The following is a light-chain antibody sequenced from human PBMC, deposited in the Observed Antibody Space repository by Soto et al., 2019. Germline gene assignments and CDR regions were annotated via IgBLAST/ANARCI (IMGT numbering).Light chain of an antibody. J-gene: IGLJ1*01. Sequence: QSVLTQPASVSGSPGQSITISCSGISNEVGSYYPVSWYQHHPGKAPELMIYEDIKRPSGISNRFSGSKSGNTASLTISGLQAEDDADYFCCSYAGRSTPYVLGTGTKVTVL. CDR2: EDI. CDR1: SNEVGSYYP. V-gene: IGLV2-23*01. CDR3: CSYAGRSTPYV.